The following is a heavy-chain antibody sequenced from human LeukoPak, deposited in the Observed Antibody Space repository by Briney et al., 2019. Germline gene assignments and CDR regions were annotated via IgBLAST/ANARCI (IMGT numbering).Heavy chain of an antibody. D-gene: IGHD6-13*01. V-gene: IGHV3-21*01. Sequence: GGSLRLSCAASRFTFSSYSMNWVRQAPGKGLEWVSSISSSSYIYYADSVKGRFTISRDNAKNSLYLQMNSLRAEDTAVYYCARDQAAAGTVDYWGQGTLVTVSS. CDR1: RFTFSSYS. CDR3: ARDQAAAGTVDY. J-gene: IGHJ4*02. CDR2: ISSSSYI.